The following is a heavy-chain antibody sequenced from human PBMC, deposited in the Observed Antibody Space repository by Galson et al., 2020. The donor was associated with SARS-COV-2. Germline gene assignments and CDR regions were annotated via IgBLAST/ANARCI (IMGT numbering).Heavy chain of an antibody. CDR2: IWEDGSNE. CDR3: STGLSTYPTKY. CDR1: GFTFSSYG. J-gene: IGHJ4*02. V-gene: IGHV3-33*01. D-gene: IGHD2-2*01. Sequence: GESLKISCAASGFTFSSYGMHWVRQAPGKGLEWVAVIWEDGSNENNVDSVKGRFTISRDISKSTLYLQMNNLRAEDTAVYYCSTGLSTYPTKYWGQGTLVTVSS.